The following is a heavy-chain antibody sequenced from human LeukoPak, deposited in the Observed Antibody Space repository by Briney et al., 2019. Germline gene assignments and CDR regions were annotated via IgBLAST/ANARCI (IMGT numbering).Heavy chain of an antibody. CDR2: ISGSGGST. CDR3: AGGYSYGFTYYFDY. CDR1: GFTFSSYA. Sequence: GGSLRLSCAASGFTFSSYAVSWVRQAPGKGLEWVSAISGSGGSTYYADSVKGRFTISRDNSKNTLYLQMNSLRAEDTAVYYCAGGYSYGFTYYFDYWGQGTLVTVSS. V-gene: IGHV3-23*01. J-gene: IGHJ4*02. D-gene: IGHD5-18*01.